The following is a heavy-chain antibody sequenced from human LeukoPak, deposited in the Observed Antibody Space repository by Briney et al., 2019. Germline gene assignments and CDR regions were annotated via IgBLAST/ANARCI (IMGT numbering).Heavy chain of an antibody. CDR2: ISSSSSYI. CDR3: AVYYYDSRADPPPQH. D-gene: IGHD3-22*01. Sequence: GGSLRLSCAASGFTFSSYSMNWVRQAPGKGLEWVSSISSSSSYIYYADSVKGRFTISRDNAKNSLYLQMNSLRAEDTAVYYCAVYYYDSRADPPPQHWGQGTLVTVSS. J-gene: IGHJ1*01. V-gene: IGHV3-21*01. CDR1: GFTFSSYS.